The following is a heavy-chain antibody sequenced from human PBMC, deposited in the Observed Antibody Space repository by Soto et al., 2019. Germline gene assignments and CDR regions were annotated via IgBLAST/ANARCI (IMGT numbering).Heavy chain of an antibody. CDR1: GFSLTTSGVG. Sequence: QITLKESGPTLVKPTQTLTLTCTFSGFSLTTSGVGVGWIRQPPGKALEWLALIFWIDDERYTPSPKSRLTSTKVTSKNQVVLTMTNMYPVDTATYYGVHTGFSYDPLGHWGRGTLVTVSS. V-gene: IGHV2-5*01. CDR3: VHTGFSYDPLGH. J-gene: IGHJ4*02. D-gene: IGHD3-16*01. CDR2: IFWIDDE.